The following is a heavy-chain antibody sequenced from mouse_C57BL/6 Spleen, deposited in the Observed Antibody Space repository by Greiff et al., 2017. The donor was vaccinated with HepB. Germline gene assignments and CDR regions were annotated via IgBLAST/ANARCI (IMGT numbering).Heavy chain of an antibody. CDR3: TRHYYDSSSPWFAY. CDR2: IRNKANNHAT. J-gene: IGHJ3*01. V-gene: IGHV6-6*01. D-gene: IGHD1-1*01. Sequence: EVHLVESGGVLVQPGGSMKLSCAASGFTFSDAWMDWVRQSPEKGLEWVAEIRNKANNHATYYAESVKGRFTISRDDSKSSVYLQMNSLRAEDTGIYYCTRHYYDSSSPWFAYWGQGTLVTVSA. CDR1: GFTFSDAW.